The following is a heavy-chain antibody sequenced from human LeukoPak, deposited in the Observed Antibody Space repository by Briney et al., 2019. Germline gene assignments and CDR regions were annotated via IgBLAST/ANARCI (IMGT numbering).Heavy chain of an antibody. J-gene: IGHJ3*01. D-gene: IGHD5-24*01. Sequence: GGSLRLSCAASGFTFSSYEMNWVRQAPGKGLEWVSLIASSGLNTYYADSVKGRFTISRDNSKNTLSLQMNSLRVEDTAIYYCAKDIQLSTWGLGTLVTVSS. CDR1: GFTFSSYE. CDR2: IASSGLNT. CDR3: AKDIQLST. V-gene: IGHV3-23*01.